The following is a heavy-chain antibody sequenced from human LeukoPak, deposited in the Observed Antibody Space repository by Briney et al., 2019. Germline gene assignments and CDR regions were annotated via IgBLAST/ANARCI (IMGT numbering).Heavy chain of an antibody. J-gene: IGHJ6*03. CDR1: GFTFSSYW. CDR2: INSDGSST. D-gene: IGHD1-1*01. Sequence: PGGSLRLSCAASGFTFSSYWMHWVRQAPGKGLVWVSRINSDGSSTSYADSVKGRFTISRDNAKNTLYLQMNSLRAEDTAVYYCARDRFLERSGYYYYMDVWGKGTTVTVSS. CDR3: ARDRFLERSGYYYYMDV. V-gene: IGHV3-74*01.